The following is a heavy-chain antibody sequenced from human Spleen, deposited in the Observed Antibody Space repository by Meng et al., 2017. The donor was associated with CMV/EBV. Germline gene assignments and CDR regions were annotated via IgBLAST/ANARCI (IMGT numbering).Heavy chain of an antibody. D-gene: IGHD2-21*01. CDR1: GDSIRSSNW. V-gene: IGHV4-4*02. Sequence: AFSGDSIRSSNWWSWVRQSPGKGLEWIGEIHHSGSTNYNPSLKSRVTISVDKSKNQIYLKLSSVTAAGTAVYYCARQITAIVGFGPWGQGTLVTVSS. J-gene: IGHJ5*02. CDR3: ARQITAIVGFGP. CDR2: IHHSGST.